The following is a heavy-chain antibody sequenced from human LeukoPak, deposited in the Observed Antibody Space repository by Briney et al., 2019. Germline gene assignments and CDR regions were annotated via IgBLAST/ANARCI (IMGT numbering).Heavy chain of an antibody. CDR3: ARDRQWLLDH. CDR2: VYVTVST. Sequence: SQTLSLTCTVPGDSISRFYCSWIRQPAREGLEWIGRVYVTVSTNLNPALQSRVTMSVDTSKNQFSLKLTSVPSADTAVYYCARDRQWLLDHWGQGALVTVSS. D-gene: IGHD6-19*01. V-gene: IGHV4-4*07. CDR1: GDSISRFY. J-gene: IGHJ5*02.